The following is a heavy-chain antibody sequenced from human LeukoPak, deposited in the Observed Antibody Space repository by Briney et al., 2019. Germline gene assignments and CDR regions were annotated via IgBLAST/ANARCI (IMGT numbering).Heavy chain of an antibody. J-gene: IGHJ3*02. CDR1: GFTFSSYA. CDR2: IWYDGSNK. Sequence: PGRSLRLSCAASGFTFSSYAMHWVRQAPGKGLEWVAVIWYDGSNKYYADSVKGRFTISRDNSKNTLYLQMNSLRAEDTAVYYCARGPHIVVVDDAFDIWGQGTMVTVSS. CDR3: ARGPHIVVVDDAFDI. D-gene: IGHD2-21*01. V-gene: IGHV3-33*08.